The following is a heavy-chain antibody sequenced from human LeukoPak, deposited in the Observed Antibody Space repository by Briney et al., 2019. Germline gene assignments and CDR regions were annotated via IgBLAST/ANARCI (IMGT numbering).Heavy chain of an antibody. D-gene: IGHD2-2*01. CDR2: IYYSGST. Sequence: SETLSLTCTVSGGSIRSYYWSWIRQPPGKGLEWIGYIYYSGSTNYNPSLKSRVTISVDTSKNQFSLKLSSVTAADTAVYYCARVGVVVPAVLFDYWGQGTLVTVSS. J-gene: IGHJ4*02. CDR3: ARVGVVVPAVLFDY. CDR1: GGSIRSYY. V-gene: IGHV4-59*08.